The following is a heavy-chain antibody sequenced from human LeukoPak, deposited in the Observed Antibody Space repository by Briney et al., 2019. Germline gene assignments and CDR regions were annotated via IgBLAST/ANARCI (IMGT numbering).Heavy chain of an antibody. Sequence: GASVKVSCKASGYTFTSYGISWVRQAPGQGLEWMGWISAYNGNTNYAQKLQGRVTMTTDTSTSTAYMELRSLRPDDTAVYYCARDRAGYSYGPTWPIDYWGQGTLVTVSS. J-gene: IGHJ4*02. V-gene: IGHV1-18*04. CDR1: GYTFTSYG. CDR2: ISAYNGNT. CDR3: ARDRAGYSYGPTWPIDY. D-gene: IGHD5-18*01.